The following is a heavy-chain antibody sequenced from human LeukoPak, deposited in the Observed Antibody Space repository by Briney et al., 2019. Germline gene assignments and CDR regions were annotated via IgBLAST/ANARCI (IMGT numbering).Heavy chain of an antibody. J-gene: IGHJ3*02. CDR2: IDWDDDK. D-gene: IGHD1-26*01. CDR3: ARVREGLRNSFDI. V-gene: IGHV2-70*17. Sequence: GSGPTLVNPTQTLTLTCTFSGFSLSTSGMCVSWIRQPPGKALEWLARIDWDDDKFYSTSLKTRLTISKDTSKNQVVLTMTNMDPLDTATYYCARVREGLRNSFDIWGQGTTVTVSS. CDR1: GFSLSTSGMC.